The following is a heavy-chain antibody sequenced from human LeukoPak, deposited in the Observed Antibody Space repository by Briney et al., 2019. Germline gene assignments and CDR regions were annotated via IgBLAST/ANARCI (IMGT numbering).Heavy chain of an antibody. Sequence: GGSLRLSCAASGFAFSDYDMSWIRQAPGKGLEWVSYISGSGSTKYYADSVKGRFTISRDNAKNSLYLQMNSLRAEDAAVYYCARGGGSTIFPWGQGTLVTVSS. CDR2: ISGSGSTK. D-gene: IGHD3-9*01. J-gene: IGHJ5*02. V-gene: IGHV3-11*01. CDR1: GFAFSDYD. CDR3: ARGGGSTIFP.